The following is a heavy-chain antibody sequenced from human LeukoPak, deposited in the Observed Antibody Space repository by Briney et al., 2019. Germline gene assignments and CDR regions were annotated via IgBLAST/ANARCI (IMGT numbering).Heavy chain of an antibody. J-gene: IGHJ6*02. CDR2: ISGAGGRT. D-gene: IGHD3-10*01. CDR3: AKDQSYYGSGRDAMDV. CDR1: GLTFSNYA. Sequence: GGSLRLSCAASGLTFSNYAMTWVRQAPGKGLEWVSSISGAGGRTYYAESVKGRFTISRDNSKNTLSLQMNSLRAEDTALYYCAKDQSYYGSGRDAMDVWGQGITVTVSS. V-gene: IGHV3-23*01.